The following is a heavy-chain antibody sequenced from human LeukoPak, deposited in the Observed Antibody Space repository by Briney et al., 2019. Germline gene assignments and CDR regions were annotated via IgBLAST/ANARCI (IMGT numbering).Heavy chain of an antibody. CDR2: FKPEDGET. J-gene: IGHJ5*02. CDR3: ATGGAGRNWFDP. D-gene: IGHD1-26*01. Sequence: ASVEVSCKGSGYTLTLFSMHWVRHAPGKRLEWMGGFKPEDGETKYAQKFQGTVTITEDTSTDTAYMELSSLRSEDTAVYFCATGGAGRNWFDPWGQGTLGTGSS. V-gene: IGHV1-24*01. CDR1: GYTLTLFS.